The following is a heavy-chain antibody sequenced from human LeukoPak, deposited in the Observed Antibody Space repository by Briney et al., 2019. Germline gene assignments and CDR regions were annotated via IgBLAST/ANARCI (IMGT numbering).Heavy chain of an antibody. J-gene: IGHJ3*02. V-gene: IGHV3-13*01. CDR1: GFTFSTYD. CDR3: ARGIFCNTTSCFTARAFEI. D-gene: IGHD2-2*02. Sequence: GGSLRLSCAASGFTFSTYDMHWVRQGTGEGLEWVSGIGTQGDTHYPDSVKGRFTISRENADNSLYLQMNSLRAGDTAVYYCARGIFCNTTSCFTARAFEIWGQGTMVTVSS. CDR2: IGTQGDT.